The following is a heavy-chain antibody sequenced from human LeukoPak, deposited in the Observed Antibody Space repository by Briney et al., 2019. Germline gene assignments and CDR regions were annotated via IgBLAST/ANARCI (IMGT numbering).Heavy chain of an antibody. CDR3: ARGRSGSYYDY. Sequence: GGSLRLSCAASGFTVSSNYMSWVRQAPGKGLEWVSVIYSGGSTYYADSVKGRFTISRDNSKNTLYLQMNSLRAEDTAVYYCARGRSGSYYDYWGQGTLVTVSS. J-gene: IGHJ4*02. CDR2: IYSGGST. D-gene: IGHD1-26*01. V-gene: IGHV3-53*01. CDR1: GFTVSSNY.